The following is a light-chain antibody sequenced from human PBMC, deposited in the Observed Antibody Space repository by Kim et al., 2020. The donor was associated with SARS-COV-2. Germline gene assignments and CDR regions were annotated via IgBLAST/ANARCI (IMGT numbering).Light chain of an antibody. CDR3: QQYYGTPYT. Sequence: DIVMTQSPDSLAVSLGERATINCKSSQGVLYSSNNKNYLAWYQQKPGQPPKLLIYWASTRESGVPDRFSGSGSGTDFTLTISSLQAEDVAVYYCQQYYGTPYTFGQGTKLEI. CDR1: QGVLYSSNNKNY. V-gene: IGKV4-1*01. CDR2: WAS. J-gene: IGKJ2*01.